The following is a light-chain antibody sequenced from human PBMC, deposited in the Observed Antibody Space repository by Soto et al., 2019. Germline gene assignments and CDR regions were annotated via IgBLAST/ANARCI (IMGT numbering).Light chain of an antibody. Sequence: VLTQSPGTLSLRPGERATLSCRARQSVISSYLAWYQQKPGQDTRLPIYGASSRATGIPDRFSGSGYETYFTLTISSMEPYDSAVYYRQQYGASPPKLTFGGGPKVEIK. J-gene: IGKJ4*01. V-gene: IGKV3-20*01. CDR3: QQYGASPPKLT. CDR2: GAS. CDR1: QSVISSY.